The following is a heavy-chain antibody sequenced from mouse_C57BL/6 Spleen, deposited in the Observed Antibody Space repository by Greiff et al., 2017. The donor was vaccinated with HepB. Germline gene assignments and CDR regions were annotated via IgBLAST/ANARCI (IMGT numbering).Heavy chain of an antibody. Sequence: QVQLQQPGAELVKPGASVKLSCKASGYTFTSYWMQWVKQRPGQGLEWIGEIDPSDSYTNYNQKFKGKATLTVDTSASTAYMQLSSLTSEDSAVYYCARKPKDYYSNYRFAYWGQGTLVTVSA. V-gene: IGHV1-50*01. CDR3: ARKPKDYYSNYRFAY. CDR2: IDPSDSYT. CDR1: GYTFTSYW. D-gene: IGHD2-5*01. J-gene: IGHJ3*01.